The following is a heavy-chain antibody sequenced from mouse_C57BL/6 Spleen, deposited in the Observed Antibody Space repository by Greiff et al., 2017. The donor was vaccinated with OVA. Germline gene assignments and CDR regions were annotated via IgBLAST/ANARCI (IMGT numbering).Heavy chain of an antibody. Sequence: VQLQQPGAELVKPGASVKLSCKASGYTFTSYWMHWVKQRPGQGLEWIGMIHPNSGSTNYNEKFKSKATLTVDKSSSTAYMQLSSLTSEDSAVYYCARYYDYDGVMDYWGQGTSVTVSS. CDR3: ARYYDYDGVMDY. J-gene: IGHJ4*01. CDR1: GYTFTSYW. D-gene: IGHD2-4*01. V-gene: IGHV1-64*01. CDR2: IHPNSGST.